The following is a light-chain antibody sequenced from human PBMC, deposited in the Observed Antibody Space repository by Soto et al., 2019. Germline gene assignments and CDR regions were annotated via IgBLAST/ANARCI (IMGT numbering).Light chain of an antibody. CDR2: DAY. CDR3: QQRGNWPSLT. J-gene: IGKJ4*01. CDR1: QSISSQ. Sequence: EIVLTQSPATLSLSPGERATLSCRASQSISSQLAWYQQKPGQAPRLLIYDAYNRATGIPARFRGSGSGTDFTLTIAGLEPEDFAVYYCQQRGNWPSLTFGGGTKVEIK. V-gene: IGKV3-11*01.